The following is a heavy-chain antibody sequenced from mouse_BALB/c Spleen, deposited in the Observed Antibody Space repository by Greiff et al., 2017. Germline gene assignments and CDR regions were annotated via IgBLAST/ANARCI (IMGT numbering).Heavy chain of an antibody. CDR2: INPYNDGT. CDR3: ARSARGVYYYAMDY. D-gene: IGHD2-10*02. Sequence: VQLQQPGAELVKPGASVKMSCKASGYTFTSYVMHWVKQKPGQGLEWIGYINPYNDGTKYNEKFKGKATLTSDKSSSTAYMELSSLTSEDSAVYYCARSARGVYYYAMDYWGQGTSVTVSS. CDR1: GYTFTSYV. J-gene: IGHJ4*01. V-gene: IGHV1-14*01.